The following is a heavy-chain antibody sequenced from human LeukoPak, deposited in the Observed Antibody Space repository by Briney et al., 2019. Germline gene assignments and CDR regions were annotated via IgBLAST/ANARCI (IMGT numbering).Heavy chain of an antibody. D-gene: IGHD3-22*01. CDR2: INWNGGST. CDR1: GFTFDDYG. J-gene: IGHJ3*02. V-gene: IGHV3-20*04. Sequence: GGSLRLSCAASGFTFDDYGMSWVRQAPGKGLEWVSGINWNGGSTGYADSVKGRFTISRDNAKNSLYLQMNSLRAEDTALYYCARGAPLRIYYYDSSGSDAFDIWGQGTMVTVSS. CDR3: ARGAPLRIYYYDSSGSDAFDI.